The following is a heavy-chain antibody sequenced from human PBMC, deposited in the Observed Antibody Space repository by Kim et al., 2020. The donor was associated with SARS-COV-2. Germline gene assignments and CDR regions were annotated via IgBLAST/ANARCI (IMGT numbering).Heavy chain of an antibody. CDR2: IYTSGST. Sequence: SETLSLTCTVSGGSISSGSYYWSWIRQPAGKGLEWIGRIYTSGSTNYNPSLKSRVTISVDTSKNQFSLKLSSVTAADTAVYYCARDGYYDSSGYLKGFDYWGQGTLVTVSS. CDR3: ARDGYYDSSGYLKGFDY. J-gene: IGHJ4*02. CDR1: GGSISSGSYY. V-gene: IGHV4-61*02. D-gene: IGHD3-22*01.